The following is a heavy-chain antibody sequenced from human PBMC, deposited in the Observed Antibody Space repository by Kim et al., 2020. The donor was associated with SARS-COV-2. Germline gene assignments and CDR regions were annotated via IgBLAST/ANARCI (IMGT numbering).Heavy chain of an antibody. Sequence: GATSYPPHLQGRVTMSTDTSTTTAFMELMNLRPDDTAVYYCARDPNRRFDFWGQGTLVTVSS. V-gene: IGHV1-18*01. CDR2: GAT. CDR3: ARDPNRRFDF. J-gene: IGHJ4*02.